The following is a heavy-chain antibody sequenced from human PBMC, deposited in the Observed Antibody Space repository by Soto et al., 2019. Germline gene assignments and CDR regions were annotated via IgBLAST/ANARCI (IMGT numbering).Heavy chain of an antibody. CDR3: ARGKLDSWPYYYYYYGMDV. Sequence: QVQLVQSGAEVKKPGASVKVSCKASGYTFTSYGISWVRQAPGQGLEWMGWISAYNGNTNYAQKLQGRGTMTTDTSTSTAYMELRSLRSDDTAVYYCARGKLDSWPYYYYYYGMDVWGQGTTVTVSS. J-gene: IGHJ6*02. D-gene: IGHD6-13*01. CDR1: GYTFTSYG. CDR2: ISAYNGNT. V-gene: IGHV1-18*01.